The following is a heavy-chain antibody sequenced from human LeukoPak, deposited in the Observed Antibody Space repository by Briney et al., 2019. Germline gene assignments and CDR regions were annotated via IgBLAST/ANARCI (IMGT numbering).Heavy chain of an antibody. D-gene: IGHD7-27*01. CDR3: ARLVNWGPLGDY. CDR1: GGSFTSNT. V-gene: IGHV1-69*01. Sequence: SVKGSCKASGGSFTSNTLSWVRQAPGQGLEWMGGIIANVGTPSYAQKFQGRVTVTADESTSTIYLVVDSLRSDDTAVYYCARLVNWGPLGDYWGQGTLVTVSS. CDR2: IIANVGTP. J-gene: IGHJ4*02.